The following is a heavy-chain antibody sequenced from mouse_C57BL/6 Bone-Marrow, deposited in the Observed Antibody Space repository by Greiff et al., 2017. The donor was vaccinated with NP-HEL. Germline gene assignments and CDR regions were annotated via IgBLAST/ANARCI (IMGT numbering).Heavy chain of an antibody. CDR1: GYAFSSYW. Sequence: QVQLQQSGAELVKPGASVKISCKASGYAFSSYWMNWVKERPGKGLEWIGQIYPGDGDTKYNGKFKGKATLTADKSSSTAYMQVSSLTSEDSAVYFCARGDYGSSRLGYSMYYGGQGTSVTVSS. CDR2: IYPGDGDT. V-gene: IGHV1-80*01. D-gene: IGHD1-1*01. J-gene: IGHJ4*01. CDR3: ARGDYGSSRLGYSMYY.